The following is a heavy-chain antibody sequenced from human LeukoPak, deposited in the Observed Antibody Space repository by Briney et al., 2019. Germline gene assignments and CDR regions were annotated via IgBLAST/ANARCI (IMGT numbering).Heavy chain of an antibody. CDR2: IYYSGST. CDR1: GGSISSYY. J-gene: IGHJ4*02. CDR3: AREGIGYSSSSEDY. D-gene: IGHD6-13*01. V-gene: IGHV4-59*12. Sequence: PSETLSLTCTVSGGSISSYYWSWIRQPPGKGLEWIGYIYYSGSTNYNPSLESRVTISVDTSKNQFSLKLGSVTAADTAVYYCAREGIGYSSSSEDYWGQGTLVTVSS.